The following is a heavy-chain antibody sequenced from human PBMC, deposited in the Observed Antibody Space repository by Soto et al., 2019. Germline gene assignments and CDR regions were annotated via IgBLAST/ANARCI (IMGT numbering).Heavy chain of an antibody. CDR2: INHSGST. J-gene: IGHJ3*02. D-gene: IGHD1-26*01. V-gene: IGHV4-34*01. CDR3: ARGVGAFDI. CDR1: GGSFSCYD. Sequence: SETLSLTCAVYGGSFSCYDWSWIRQPPGKGLEWIGEINHSGSTNYNPSLKSRVTISVDTSKNQFSLKLSSVTAADTAVYYCARGVGAFDIWGQGTMVTVSS.